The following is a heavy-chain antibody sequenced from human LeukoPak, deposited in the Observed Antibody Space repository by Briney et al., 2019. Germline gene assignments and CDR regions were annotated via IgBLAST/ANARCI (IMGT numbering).Heavy chain of an antibody. J-gene: IGHJ4*02. CDR1: GFSVSSNY. CDR3: ARGDTAMVTPPGY. CDR2: IYGAETA. Sequence: GGSLRLSCAVSGFSVSSNYMHWVRQAPGKGLQWVAVIYGAETANYADSVRGRFTISRDNAENTLYLQMNNLRAEDTAVYYCARGDTAMVTPPGYWGQGTLVTVSS. D-gene: IGHD5-18*01. V-gene: IGHV3-66*01.